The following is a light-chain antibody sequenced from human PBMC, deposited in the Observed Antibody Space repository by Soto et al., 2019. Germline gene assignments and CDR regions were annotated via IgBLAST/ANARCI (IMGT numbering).Light chain of an antibody. V-gene: IGLV2-14*01. CDR3: ISYTTSSTWV. J-gene: IGLJ3*02. CDR2: EVT. Sequence: QSVLTQPASVSGSPGQSITISCTGTSSDVGAYNYVSWYQQHPGRAPKLIIYEVTSRPSGVSNRFSGSKSGNTASLTISGLQAEDEADYYCISYTTSSTWVFGGGTKLTVL. CDR1: SSDVGAYNY.